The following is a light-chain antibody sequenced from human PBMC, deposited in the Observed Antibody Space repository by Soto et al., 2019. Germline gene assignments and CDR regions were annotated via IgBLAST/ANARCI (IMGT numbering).Light chain of an antibody. CDR1: QSVSNN. Sequence: EIVMTQSPATLSVSPGERATLSCRASQSVSNNLAWYQHKPGQAPRLLIYGASTRATGIPARFSGSGSGTEFTLTISSLLSEDFAVYYCQQYNSWPRTFGQGTKVEIK. CDR3: QQYNSWPRT. CDR2: GAS. V-gene: IGKV3-15*01. J-gene: IGKJ1*01.